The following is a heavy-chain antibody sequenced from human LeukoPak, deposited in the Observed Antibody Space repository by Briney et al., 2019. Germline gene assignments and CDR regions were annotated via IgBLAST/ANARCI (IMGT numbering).Heavy chain of an antibody. Sequence: GGSLRLSCAASDFTSSRYSMNWLSQAPGEGLEWVSSISSSGHDIYYADSVKGRFTISRDNAKNSLYLQMHSLRVEDTAVYYCARHGDGFYYGMDVWGQGTTVTVSS. V-gene: IGHV3-21*01. CDR3: ARHGDGFYYGMDV. CDR1: DFTSSRYS. CDR2: ISSSGHDI. D-gene: IGHD4-17*01. J-gene: IGHJ6*01.